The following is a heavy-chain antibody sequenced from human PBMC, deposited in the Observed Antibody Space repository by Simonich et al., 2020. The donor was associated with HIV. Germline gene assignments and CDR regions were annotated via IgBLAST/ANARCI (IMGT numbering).Heavy chain of an antibody. CDR2: ISGSGGST. CDR3: AKDRYYNFWSGYYDY. Sequence: EVQLLESGGGLVQPGGSLRLSCAASGFTFSSYAMSWVRQAPGKGLEVVSAISGSGGSTYYADSVKGRFTISRDNSKNTLYLQMNSLRAEDTAVYYCAKDRYYNFWSGYYDYWGQGTLVTVSS. CDR1: GFTFSSYA. J-gene: IGHJ4*02. V-gene: IGHV3-23*01. D-gene: IGHD3-3*01.